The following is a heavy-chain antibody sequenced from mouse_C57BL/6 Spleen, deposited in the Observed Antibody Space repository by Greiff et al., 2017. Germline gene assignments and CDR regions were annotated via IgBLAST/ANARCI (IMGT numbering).Heavy chain of an antibody. V-gene: IGHV3-6*01. CDR1: GYSITSGYY. J-gene: IGHJ3*01. D-gene: IGHD3-1*01. Sequence: ESGPGLVKPSQSLSLTCSVTGYSITSGYYWNWIRQFPGNKLEWMGYISYDGSNNSNPSLKNRISITRDPSKNQFFLKLNSVTSEDTATYYCAREGSSFAYWGQGTLVTVSA. CDR2: ISYDGSN. CDR3: AREGSSFAY.